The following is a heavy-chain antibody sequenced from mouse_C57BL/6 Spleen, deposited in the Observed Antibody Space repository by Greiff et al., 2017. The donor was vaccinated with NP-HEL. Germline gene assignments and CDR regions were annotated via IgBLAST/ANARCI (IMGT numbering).Heavy chain of an antibody. V-gene: IGHV1-50*01. CDR1: GYTFTSYW. CDR2: IDPSDSYT. Sequence: VQLQQSGAELVKPGASVKLSCKASGYTFTSYWMQWVKQRPGQGLEWIGEIDPSDSYTNYNQKFKGKSTLTVDTSSSTAYMQLSSLTSEDSAVYYCARATGYYFDYWGQGTTLTVAS. J-gene: IGHJ2*01. CDR3: ARATGYYFDY. D-gene: IGHD3-1*01.